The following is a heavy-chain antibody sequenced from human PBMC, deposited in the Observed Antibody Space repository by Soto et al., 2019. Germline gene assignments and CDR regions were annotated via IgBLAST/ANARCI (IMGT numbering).Heavy chain of an antibody. D-gene: IGHD4-17*01. CDR1: GGSINSDGYS. V-gene: IGHV4-61*08. Sequence: SETLSLTCTVSGGSINSDGYSWSWIRQPPGKGLEWIGYIYYSGSTDYNPSLKSRVTISVDTSKNQFSLKLSSVTAADTAVYYCARSDGDYSNDYWGQGSLVTVSS. J-gene: IGHJ4*02. CDR3: ARSDGDYSNDY. CDR2: IYYSGST.